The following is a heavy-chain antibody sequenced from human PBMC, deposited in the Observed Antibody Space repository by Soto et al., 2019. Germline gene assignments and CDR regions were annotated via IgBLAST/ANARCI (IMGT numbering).Heavy chain of an antibody. D-gene: IGHD3-10*01. Sequence: SVTLSLTCAVSGGSISSRSWWRWVSQPPGKGLEWIGEIYHSGSTNYNPSLKSRVTISVDKSKNQFSLKLSSVTAADTAVYYCASKFGELLADAFDIWGQGTTVTVSS. CDR1: GGSISSRSW. J-gene: IGHJ3*02. V-gene: IGHV4-4*02. CDR3: ASKFGELLADAFDI. CDR2: IYHSGST.